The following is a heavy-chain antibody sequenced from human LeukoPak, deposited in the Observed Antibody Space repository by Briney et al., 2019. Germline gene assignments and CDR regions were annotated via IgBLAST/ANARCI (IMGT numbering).Heavy chain of an antibody. CDR1: GFTFSSYS. Sequence: PGGSLRLSCAASGFTFSSYSMNWVRQAPGKGLEWVSSISSSSSYIYYADSVKGRFTISRDNAKNSLYLQMNSLRAEDTAVYYCAREEDIYDAFDIWGQGTMVTVSS. D-gene: IGHD2-15*01. V-gene: IGHV3-21*01. CDR2: ISSSSSYI. CDR3: AREEDIYDAFDI. J-gene: IGHJ3*02.